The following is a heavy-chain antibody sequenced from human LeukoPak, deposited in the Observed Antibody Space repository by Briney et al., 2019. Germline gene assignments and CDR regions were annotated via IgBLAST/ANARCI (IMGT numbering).Heavy chain of an antibody. D-gene: IGHD6-13*01. CDR3: ARERPPGDSSNWFLEGYFDI. V-gene: IGHV1-69*05. Sequence: ASVKVSCKASGGTFSCYAITWVRQAPGQGLEWMGRIIPIFGTAYYAQKFQGRVTITTDESTSTAYMELSTLRSDDTAVYYCARERPPGDSSNWFLEGYFDIWGQGTLVTVSS. CDR2: IIPIFGTA. CDR1: GGTFSCYA. J-gene: IGHJ4*02.